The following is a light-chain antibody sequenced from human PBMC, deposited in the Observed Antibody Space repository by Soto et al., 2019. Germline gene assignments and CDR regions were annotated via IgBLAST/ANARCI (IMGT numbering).Light chain of an antibody. V-gene: IGKV1-27*01. CDR1: QSISNY. CDR2: ATS. CDR3: QKYDSAPHT. Sequence: DIQMTQSPSSLSASVGDRVIISCRASQSISNYLAWYQQKPGKVPKVLIYATSTLQPGVPSRFSGSGSGTDFTLTISSLQPEDVATYYCQKYDSAPHTFGQGTKLEIK. J-gene: IGKJ2*01.